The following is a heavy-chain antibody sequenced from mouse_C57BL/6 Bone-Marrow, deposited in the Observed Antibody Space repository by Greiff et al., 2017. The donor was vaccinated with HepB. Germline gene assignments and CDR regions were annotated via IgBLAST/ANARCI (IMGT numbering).Heavy chain of an antibody. CDR2: ITHSGET. V-gene: IGHV12-3*01. D-gene: IGHD1-2*01. CDR1: GFPITSGYY. CDR3: AGSHFAY. J-gene: IGHJ3*01. Sequence: VKLMESGPGLVKPSQSLFLTCSITGFPITSGYYWIWIRQSPGKPLEWMGYITHSGETFYNPSLQSPISITRETSKNQFFLQLNSVTTEDTAMYYCAGSHFAYWGQGTLVTVSA.